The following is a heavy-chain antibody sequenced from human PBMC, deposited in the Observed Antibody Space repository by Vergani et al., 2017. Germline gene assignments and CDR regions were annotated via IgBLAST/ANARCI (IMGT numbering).Heavy chain of an antibody. CDR3: ARHYCGADCYPDY. CDR1: DYSISSGYY. J-gene: IGHJ4*02. CDR2: SYHSGST. D-gene: IGHD2-21*02. Sequence: QVQLQESGPGLVRPSETLSLTCTVSDYSISSGYYWGWIRQPPGKGLDWIGSSYHSGSTYYNPSLKSRVTISIDTSKNQFSVKLNSVTAADSAGYYCARHYCGADCYPDYWGQGTLVTVFS. V-gene: IGHV4-38-2*02.